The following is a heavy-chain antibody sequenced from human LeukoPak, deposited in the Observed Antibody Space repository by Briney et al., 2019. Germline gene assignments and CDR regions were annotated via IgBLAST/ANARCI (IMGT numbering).Heavy chain of an antibody. D-gene: IGHD2-15*01. CDR2: ISSSSSYI. CDR3: AREGDIYCSGGSCHPPDY. CDR1: GFTFSSYS. Sequence: GGSLRLSCAASGFTFSSYSMNWVRQATGKGLKWVSSISSSSSYIYYADSVKGRFTISRDNAKNSLYLQMNSLRAEDTAVYYCAREGDIYCSGGSCHPPDYWGQGTLVTVSS. V-gene: IGHV3-21*01. J-gene: IGHJ4*02.